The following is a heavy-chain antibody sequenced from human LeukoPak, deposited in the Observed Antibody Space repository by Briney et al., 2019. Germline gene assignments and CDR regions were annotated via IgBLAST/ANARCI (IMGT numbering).Heavy chain of an antibody. CDR2: ISSSGSTI. CDR1: GFTFSSYE. D-gene: IGHD6-13*01. J-gene: IGHJ4*02. V-gene: IGHV3-48*03. CDR3: ARARSSWYSIPLLDY. Sequence: GGSLRLSCAASGFTFSSYEMNWVRQAPGKGLKWVSYISSSGSTIYYADSVKGRFTISRDNAKNSLYLQMNSLRAEDTAVYYCARARSSWYSIPLLDYWGQGTLVTVSS.